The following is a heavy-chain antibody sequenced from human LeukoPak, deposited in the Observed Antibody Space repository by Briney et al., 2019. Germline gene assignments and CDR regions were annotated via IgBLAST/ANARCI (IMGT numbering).Heavy chain of an antibody. Sequence: GGSLRLSCAASGFTFSSYSMNWVRQAPGKGLEWVSYISSSSSTIYYADSVKGRLTISRDNAKNSLYLQMNSLRAEDTAVYYCARDDRVDTAMVSYYYYGMDVWGQGTTVTVSS. V-gene: IGHV3-48*01. D-gene: IGHD5-18*01. CDR1: GFTFSSYS. CDR3: ARDDRVDTAMVSYYYYGMDV. CDR2: ISSSSSTI. J-gene: IGHJ6*02.